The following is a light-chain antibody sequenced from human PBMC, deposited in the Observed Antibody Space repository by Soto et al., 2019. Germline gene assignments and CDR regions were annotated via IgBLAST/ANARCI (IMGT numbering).Light chain of an antibody. V-gene: IGKV3-20*01. CDR3: QQYGSSLI. J-gene: IGKJ5*01. CDR1: QSVSSSY. Sequence: IVLTRSPGTLSLSPGERATLSCRASQSVSSSYLAWYQQKPGQAPRLLIYGASSRATGIPDRFSGSGSGTDFTLTISRLEPEDFAVYYCQQYGSSLIFGQGTRLEIK. CDR2: GAS.